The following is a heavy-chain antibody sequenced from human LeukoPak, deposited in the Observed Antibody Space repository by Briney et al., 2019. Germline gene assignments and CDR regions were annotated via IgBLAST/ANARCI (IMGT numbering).Heavy chain of an antibody. Sequence: PGGSLRLSCAASGFTFSSYALHWVRQAPGKGLEWVAVISYDGSNKYYADSVKGRFTISRDNSKSTLYLQMSSLRAEDTAVYYCARGDGGYDSTVVYWGQGTLVTVSS. CDR1: GFTFSSYA. D-gene: IGHD5-12*01. V-gene: IGHV3-30-3*01. J-gene: IGHJ4*02. CDR2: ISYDGSNK. CDR3: ARGDGGYDSTVVY.